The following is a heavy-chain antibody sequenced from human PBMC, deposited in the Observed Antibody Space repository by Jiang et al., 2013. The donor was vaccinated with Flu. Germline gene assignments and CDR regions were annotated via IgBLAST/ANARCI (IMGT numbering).Heavy chain of an antibody. CDR3: VKDLGDSTAWHEGSEY. Sequence: SGAEVKKPGASVKVSCKVSGYGLRELSMHWVRQSPGKGLEWMGGFDPEEVETVYAQKFQGRVTMTEDTSTDTAYMELSSLRSDDTAVYFCVKDLGDSTAWHEGSEYWGQGTLVTVSS. CDR1: GYGLRELS. V-gene: IGHV1-24*01. J-gene: IGHJ4*02. D-gene: IGHD6-13*01. CDR2: FDPEEVET.